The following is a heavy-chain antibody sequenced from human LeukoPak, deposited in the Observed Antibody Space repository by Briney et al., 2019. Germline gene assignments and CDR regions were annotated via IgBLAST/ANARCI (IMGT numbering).Heavy chain of an antibody. D-gene: IGHD3-3*01. J-gene: IGHJ4*02. CDR3: ARGNPKPVLRFLEWLPRKSLDY. V-gene: IGHV4-39*07. CDR2: IYYSGST. CDR1: GGSISSTSNY. Sequence: SETLSLTCTVSGGSISSTSNYWGWIRQPPGKGLEWIGSIYYSGSTYNNPSLKSRVTISVDTSKNQFSLKLSSVTAADTAVYYCARGNPKPVLRFLEWLPRKSLDYWGQGTLVTVSS.